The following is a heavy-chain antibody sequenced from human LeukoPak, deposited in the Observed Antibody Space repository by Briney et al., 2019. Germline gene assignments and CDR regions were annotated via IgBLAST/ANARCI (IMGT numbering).Heavy chain of an antibody. CDR3: VKVAKYYYGSETYYFFEH. D-gene: IGHD3-10*01. CDR1: GFTFSSYE. CDR2: ISSSGSTI. J-gene: IGHJ4*02. Sequence: GGSLRLSCAASGFTFSSYEMNWVRQAPGKGREWVSYISSSGSTIYYADSVKGRFTISRDNAKNSLYLQMNSLRVEDTAIYYCVKVAKYYYGSETYYFFEHWGQGTPVTASS. V-gene: IGHV3-48*03.